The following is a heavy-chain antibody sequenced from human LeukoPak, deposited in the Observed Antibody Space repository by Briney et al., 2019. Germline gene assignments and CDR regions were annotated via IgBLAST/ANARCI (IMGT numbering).Heavy chain of an antibody. CDR1: GFTFSSYS. J-gene: IGHJ4*02. V-gene: IGHV3-21*01. CDR2: ISSSSSYI. D-gene: IGHD2-2*01. CDR3: AKVPISGYCSSTSCYYDY. Sequence: GGSLRLSCAASGFTFSSYSMNWVRQAPGEGMEWVSSISSSSSYIYYADSVKGRFTISRDNAKNPLYLQMNSLRAEDTAVYYCAKVPISGYCSSTSCYYDYWGQGTLVTVSS.